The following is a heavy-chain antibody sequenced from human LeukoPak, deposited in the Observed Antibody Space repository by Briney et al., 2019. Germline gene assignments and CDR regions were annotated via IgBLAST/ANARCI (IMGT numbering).Heavy chain of an antibody. CDR1: GGSISTYY. V-gene: IGHV4-59*01. CDR3: ARGGFDTDYFDY. J-gene: IGHJ4*02. D-gene: IGHD3-10*01. CDR2: IYYSGST. Sequence: PSETLSLTCTVSGGSISTYYWSWIRQPPGKRLQWIGYIYYSGSTNYNPSLKSRVAISVDTSKNQFSLKLNSVTAADTAVYYCARGGFDTDYFDYWGQGTLVTVSS.